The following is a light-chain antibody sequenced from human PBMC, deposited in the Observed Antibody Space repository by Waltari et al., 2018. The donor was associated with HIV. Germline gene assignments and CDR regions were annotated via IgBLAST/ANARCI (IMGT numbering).Light chain of an antibody. Sequence: SALTQPASVSGSPGQSLTISCIGTNRYVAAYNLVSWYQQRPGKAPKLIIYEVNKRPSVVSDRFAASKSGNTASLTLSGLQAEDEANYYCCSFTGRKSLIFGGGTKLTVL. J-gene: IGLJ2*01. CDR3: CSFTGRKSLI. V-gene: IGLV2-23*02. CDR1: NRYVAAYNL. CDR2: EVN.